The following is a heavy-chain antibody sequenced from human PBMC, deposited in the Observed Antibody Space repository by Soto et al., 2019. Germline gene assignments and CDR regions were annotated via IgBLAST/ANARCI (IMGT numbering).Heavy chain of an antibody. V-gene: IGHV3-33*01. Sequence: PGGSLRLSCAASGFTFSSYGMHWVRQAPGKGLEWVAVIWYDGSNKYYADSVKGRFTISRDNSKNTLYLQMNSLRAEDTAVYYCARLYYYGSGSYYNHGMDVWGQGTTVTVSS. CDR3: ARLYYYGSGSYYNHGMDV. CDR2: IWYDGSNK. CDR1: GFTFSSYG. J-gene: IGHJ6*02. D-gene: IGHD3-10*01.